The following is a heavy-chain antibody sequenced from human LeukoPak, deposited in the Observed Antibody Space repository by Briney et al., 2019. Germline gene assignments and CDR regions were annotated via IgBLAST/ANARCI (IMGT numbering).Heavy chain of an antibody. CDR1: GFTFSSYS. D-gene: IGHD5-12*01. CDR3: ARDRGGYGDY. J-gene: IGHJ4*02. V-gene: IGHV3-21*01. CDR2: ISSSSSYI. Sequence: PGGSLRLSCAASGFTFSSYSMNWVRQAPGKGLEWASSISSSSSYIYYADSVKGRFTISRDNAKNSLYLQMNSLRAEDTAVYYCARDRGGYGDYWGQGTLVTVSS.